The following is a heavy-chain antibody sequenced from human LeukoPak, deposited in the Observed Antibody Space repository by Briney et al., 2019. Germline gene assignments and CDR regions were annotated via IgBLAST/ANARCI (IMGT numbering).Heavy chain of an antibody. CDR1: GFTFSSYW. CDR3: AKEKTTGTYYLDY. CDR2: IKQDGSDK. Sequence: GGSLRLSCAASGFTFSSYWMSWVRQAPGKGLEWVANIKQDGSDKYYVDSVKGRFTISRDNAKNSLYLQMNSLRAEDTAVYYCAKEKTTGTYYLDYWGQGTLVTVSS. J-gene: IGHJ4*02. V-gene: IGHV3-7*04. D-gene: IGHD1-7*01.